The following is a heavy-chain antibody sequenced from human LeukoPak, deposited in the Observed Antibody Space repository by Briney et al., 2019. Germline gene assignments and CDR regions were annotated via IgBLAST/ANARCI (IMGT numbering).Heavy chain of an antibody. D-gene: IGHD4-17*01. J-gene: IGHJ4*02. CDR3: ARDRDYGGTFDY. V-gene: IGHV3-30-3*01. CDR1: GFTFSSYA. CDR2: ISYDGSNK. Sequence: PGRSLRLSCAASGFTFSSYAMHWVRQAPGKGLEWVAVISYDGSNKYYADSVKGRFTISRDNSKNTLYLQMNSLRAEDTAVYYCARDRDYGGTFDYRGQGTLVTVSS.